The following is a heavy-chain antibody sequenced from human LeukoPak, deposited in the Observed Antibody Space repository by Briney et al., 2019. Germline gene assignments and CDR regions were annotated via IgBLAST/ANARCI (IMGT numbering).Heavy chain of an antibody. CDR3: ARPEGSGYSYLIDY. V-gene: IGHV1-18*04. CDR1: GYAFNTYG. Sequence: ASVKVSCKASGYAFNTYGISWVRQAPGQGLEWVGFISAYNGNTHYAQMLQGRVTMTTDTSTNTAYMELRSLRSDDTAVYYCARPEGSGYSYLIDYWGQGTLVTVSS. D-gene: IGHD5-18*01. CDR2: ISAYNGNT. J-gene: IGHJ4*02.